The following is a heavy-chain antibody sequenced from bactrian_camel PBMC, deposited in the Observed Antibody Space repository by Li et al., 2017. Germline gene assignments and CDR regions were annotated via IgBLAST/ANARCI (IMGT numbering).Heavy chain of an antibody. CDR2: INTGDGST. V-gene: IGHV3S1*01. Sequence: QLVESGGDSVQAGGSLRLSCAASQYTYSSNCVGWFRQAPGKEREGVAAINTGDGSTFYSDSVKGRFTISQDGFKNFKNAVYLQMNSLRPEDTAMYYCAAADGLGCAPLWARFEYNYWGQGTQVTVS. CDR3: AAADGLGCAPLWARFEYNY. J-gene: IGHJ4*01. CDR1: QYTYSSNC. D-gene: IGHD5*01.